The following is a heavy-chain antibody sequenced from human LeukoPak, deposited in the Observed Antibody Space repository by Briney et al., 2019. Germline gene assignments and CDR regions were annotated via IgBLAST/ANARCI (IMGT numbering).Heavy chain of an antibody. V-gene: IGHV4-59*01. CDR1: GGSFSGYY. CDR2: IYYSGST. CDR3: ARRVATHYFDY. D-gene: IGHD5-12*01. Sequence: SETLSLTCAVYGGSFSGYYWSWIRQPPGKGLEWIGYIYYSGSTNYNPSLKSRVTISVDTSKNQFSLKLSSVTAADTAVYYCARRVATHYFDYWGQGTLVTVSS. J-gene: IGHJ4*02.